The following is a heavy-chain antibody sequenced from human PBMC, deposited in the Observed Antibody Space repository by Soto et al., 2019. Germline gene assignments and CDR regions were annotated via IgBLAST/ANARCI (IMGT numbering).Heavy chain of an antibody. CDR2: INSDGSST. CDR3: ARVEYSSSSPPLPYGMDV. J-gene: IGHJ6*02. Sequence: HPGGSLRLSCAASGFTFSSYWMHWVRQAPGKGLVWVSRINSDGSSTSYADSVKGRFTISRDNAKNTLYLQMNSLRAEDTAVYYCARVEYSSSSPPLPYGMDVWGQGTTVTVSS. D-gene: IGHD6-6*01. CDR1: GFTFSSYW. V-gene: IGHV3-74*01.